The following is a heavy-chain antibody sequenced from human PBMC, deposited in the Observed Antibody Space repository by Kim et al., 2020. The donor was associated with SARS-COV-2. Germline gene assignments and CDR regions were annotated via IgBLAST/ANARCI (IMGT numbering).Heavy chain of an antibody. CDR3: AKDSYGAARPNYFDY. CDR1: GFTFDDYT. J-gene: IGHJ4*02. D-gene: IGHD6-6*01. Sequence: GGSLRLSCAASGFTFDDYTMHWVRQAPGKGLEWVSLISWDGGSTYYADSVKGRFTISRDNSKNSLYLQMNSLRTEDTALYYCAKDSYGAARPNYFDYWGQGTLVTVSS. V-gene: IGHV3-43*01. CDR2: ISWDGGST.